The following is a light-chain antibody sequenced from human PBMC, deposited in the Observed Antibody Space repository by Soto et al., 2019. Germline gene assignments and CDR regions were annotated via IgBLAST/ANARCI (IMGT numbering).Light chain of an antibody. CDR1: QSVSSSY. Sequence: EIVLTQSPGTLSLSPGERATLSCRASQSVSSSYLAWYQQKPGQAPRLLIYGASSRATGIPDRFSSSGSGTDFTLTISRLEPEDFAVYYCQQYGPPTFGQGTKVEIK. V-gene: IGKV3-20*01. CDR3: QQYGPPT. J-gene: IGKJ1*01. CDR2: GAS.